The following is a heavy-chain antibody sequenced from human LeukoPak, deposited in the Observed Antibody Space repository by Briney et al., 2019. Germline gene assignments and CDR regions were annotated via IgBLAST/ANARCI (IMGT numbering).Heavy chain of an antibody. Sequence: GGSLRLSCAASGFTFSSYAMSWVRQAPGKGLEWVSAISGSGGSTYYADSVKGRFTISRDNSKNTLYLQMNSLRAEDTAVYYCAKDQYYYGSGSLPFDYWGRGTLVTVSS. J-gene: IGHJ4*02. V-gene: IGHV3-23*01. CDR3: AKDQYYYGSGSLPFDY. D-gene: IGHD3-10*01. CDR2: ISGSGGST. CDR1: GFTFSSYA.